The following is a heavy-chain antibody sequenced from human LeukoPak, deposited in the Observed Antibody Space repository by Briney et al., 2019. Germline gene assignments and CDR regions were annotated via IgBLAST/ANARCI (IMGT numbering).Heavy chain of an antibody. D-gene: IGHD2-2*01. CDR2: ISASGGTT. J-gene: IGHJ5*02. V-gene: IGHV3-23*01. CDR3: AKEPREYCSSTSCPNWIDP. Sequence: GGSLRLSCAASGFTYSTYAMIWVRQAPGKGLEWVSAISASGGTTYYADSVKGRFTISRDNSKNTLYMQMSSLRAEDTAVYYCAKEPREYCSSTSCPNWIDPWGQGTLVTVSS. CDR1: GFTYSTYA.